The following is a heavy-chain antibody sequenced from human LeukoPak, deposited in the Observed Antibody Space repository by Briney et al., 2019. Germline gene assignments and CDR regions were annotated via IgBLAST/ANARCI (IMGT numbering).Heavy chain of an antibody. CDR1: GYTFTGYY. D-gene: IGHD1-1*01. J-gene: IGHJ4*01. Sequence: ASVKVSCKASGYTFTGYYMHLVQQAPGKGLEWMGLVDPEDGEAIYAEKFQGRVTITADTSTDTAYMELSSLRSEDTAVYYCATESQLGIFSNPVNWIVDYWGQGTLVTVPS. V-gene: IGHV1-69-2*01. CDR3: ATESQLGIFSNPVNWIVDY. CDR2: VDPEDGEA.